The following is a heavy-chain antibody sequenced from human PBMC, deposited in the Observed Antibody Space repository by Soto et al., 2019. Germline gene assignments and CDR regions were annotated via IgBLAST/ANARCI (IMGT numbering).Heavy chain of an antibody. CDR2: TRNKVNSFSA. Sequence: EVQLMESGGGLVQPGGSLRLSCAASGFIFSDYYMDWVRQVPGKGLEWVGRTRNKVNSFSAEDAASVKGRFSNYRDASKDSMYLQMNSLKSDDTAVYYCARDTGGSYDYWGQGALVTVSS. J-gene: IGHJ4*02. D-gene: IGHD3-16*01. CDR3: ARDTGGSYDY. CDR1: GFIFSDYY. V-gene: IGHV3-72*01.